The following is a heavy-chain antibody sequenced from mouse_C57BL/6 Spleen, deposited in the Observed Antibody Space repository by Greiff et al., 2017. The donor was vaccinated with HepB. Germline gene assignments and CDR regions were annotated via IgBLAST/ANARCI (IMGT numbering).Heavy chain of an antibody. D-gene: IGHD2-4*01. CDR1: GYTFTDYY. J-gene: IGHJ2*01. V-gene: IGHV1-26*01. CDR3: ARKDYDGYYFDY. CDR2: INPNNGGT. Sequence: VQLQQSGPELVKPGASVKISCKASGYTFTDYYMNWVKQSHGKSLEWIGDINPNNGGTSYNQKFKGKATLTVDKSSSTAYMELHSLTSEDSAVYYCARKDYDGYYFDYWGQGTTLTVSS.